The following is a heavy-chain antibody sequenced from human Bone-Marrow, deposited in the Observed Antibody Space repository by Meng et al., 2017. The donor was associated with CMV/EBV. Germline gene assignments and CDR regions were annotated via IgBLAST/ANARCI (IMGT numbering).Heavy chain of an antibody. V-gene: IGHV3-73*01. Sequence: GESLKISCAASGFTFSGSAIHWVRQASGKGLEWVGRIRSKTNTYATEYAASLKGRFTISRDDSKNTAFLQMNSLKPEDTAVYYCTRLGDADYYDNSGYYNWGQGTLVTVYS. CDR1: GFTFSGSA. CDR3: TRLGDADYYDNSGYYN. J-gene: IGHJ4*02. D-gene: IGHD3-22*01. CDR2: IRSKTNTYAT.